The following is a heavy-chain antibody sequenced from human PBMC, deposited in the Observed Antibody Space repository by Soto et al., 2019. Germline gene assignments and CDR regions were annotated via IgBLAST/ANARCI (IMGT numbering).Heavy chain of an antibody. Sequence: GGSLRLSCAASGFTFSGSAMHWVRQASGKGPEWVGRIRSKANSYATAYAASVKGRFTISRDDSKNTAYLQMNSLKTEDTAVYYCTRPDYGTLFDYWGQGTLVTAPQ. V-gene: IGHV3-73*01. CDR1: GFTFSGSA. D-gene: IGHD4-17*01. CDR2: IRSKANSYAT. CDR3: TRPDYGTLFDY. J-gene: IGHJ4*02.